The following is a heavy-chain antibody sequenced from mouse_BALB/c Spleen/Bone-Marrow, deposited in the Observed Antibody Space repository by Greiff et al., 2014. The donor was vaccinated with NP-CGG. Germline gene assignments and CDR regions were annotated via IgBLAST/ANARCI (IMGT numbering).Heavy chain of an antibody. CDR3: ARDRGLLRFDY. D-gene: IGHD2-3*01. J-gene: IGHJ2*01. V-gene: IGHV7-3*02. CDR2: IRNKANGYTT. Sequence: EVHLVESGGGLVQPGGSLRLSCATSGFTFTDYYMSWVRQPPGKALEWLGFIRNKANGYTTEYSASVKGRFTISRDNSQSILYLQMNTLRAEDSATYYCARDRGLLRFDYWGQGITLTVSS. CDR1: GFTFTDYY.